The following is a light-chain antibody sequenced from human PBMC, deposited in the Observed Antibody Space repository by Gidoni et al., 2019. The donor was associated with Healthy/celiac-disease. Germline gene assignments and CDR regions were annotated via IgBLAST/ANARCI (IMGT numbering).Light chain of an antibody. CDR1: QSVSSN. V-gene: IGKV3-15*01. J-gene: IGKJ1*01. Sequence: EIVMTQSQAPLSVSPGERATPSCRASQSVSSNLAWYQQQPGQAPRLLIYGASTRATGIPARFSGSGSGTEFTLTISSLQSEDFAVYYCQQYNNWHSWTLGQGTKVEIK. CDR2: GAS. CDR3: QQYNNWHSWT.